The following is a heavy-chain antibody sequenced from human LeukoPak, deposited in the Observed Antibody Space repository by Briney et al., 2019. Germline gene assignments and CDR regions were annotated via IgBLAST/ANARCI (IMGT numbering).Heavy chain of an antibody. Sequence: ASVKVSCKASGFDFRDYFIHWVRQAPGEGLEWMGSINPDTEDSKITQQVQGRVTMTRDTSISTAYMVLSRLRSDDTAIYYCARDVGEYCSSVSCYASDYWGQGTLVTVSS. CDR2: INPDTEDS. J-gene: IGHJ4*02. CDR1: GFDFRDYF. V-gene: IGHV1-2*02. D-gene: IGHD2-2*01. CDR3: ARDVGEYCSSVSCYASDY.